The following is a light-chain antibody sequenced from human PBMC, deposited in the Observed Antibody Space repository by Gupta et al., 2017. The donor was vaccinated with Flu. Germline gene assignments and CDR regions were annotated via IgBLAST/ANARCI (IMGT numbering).Light chain of an antibody. CDR1: QIIRSY. J-gene: IGKJ1*01. V-gene: IGKV1-9*01. CDR2: APS. CDR3: QQLNSYPT. Sequence: VGDRVTITCRARQIIRSYLAWYQQKPGKAPKLLIYAPSTLQSVVPSRFSDSGSGTEFTLTISSLQPEDFATYYCQQLNSYPTFGQGTKVEIK.